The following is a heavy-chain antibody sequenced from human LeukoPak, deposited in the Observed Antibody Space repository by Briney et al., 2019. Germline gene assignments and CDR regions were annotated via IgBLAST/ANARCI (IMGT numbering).Heavy chain of an antibody. V-gene: IGHV3-11*01. CDR1: GFTFSDYY. J-gene: IGHJ6*02. Sequence: PGGSLRLSCAASGFTFSDYYMSWIRRAPGKGLEWVSYISSSGSTIYYADSVKGRFTISRDNAKNSLYLQMNSLRAEDTAVYYCARSTKLRYFDWLTYGMDVWGQGTTVTVSS. CDR2: ISSSGSTI. D-gene: IGHD3-9*01. CDR3: ARSTKLRYFDWLTYGMDV.